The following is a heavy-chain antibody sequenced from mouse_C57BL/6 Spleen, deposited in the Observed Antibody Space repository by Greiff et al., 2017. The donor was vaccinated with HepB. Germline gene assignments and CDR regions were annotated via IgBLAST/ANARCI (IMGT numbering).Heavy chain of an antibody. CDR1: GYTFTGYW. V-gene: IGHV1-9*01. Sequence: VQLQQSGAELMKPGASVKLSCKATGYTFTGYWIEWVKQRPGHGLEWIGEIFPGSGSTNYNGKFKGKATLTADNSSNTAYMQLNSLTTEDSAIYYCARRASCGNYWNFDYWGQGTTLTGSS. J-gene: IGHJ2*01. CDR2: IFPGSGST. CDR3: ARRASCGNYWNFDY. D-gene: IGHD2-1*01.